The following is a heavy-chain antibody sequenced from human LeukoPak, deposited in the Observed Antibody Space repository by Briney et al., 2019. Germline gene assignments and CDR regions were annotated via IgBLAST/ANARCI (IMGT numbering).Heavy chain of an antibody. J-gene: IGHJ6*03. CDR2: IAHHGNNK. V-gene: IGHV3-30*02. CDR1: GFTFSSSA. CDR3: ARGDYAYYYYYYMDV. Sequence: PGGSLRLSCGASGFTFSSSAMHWVRQGPGKGLEWVAYIAHHGNNKYYADSVKGRFTISRDNAKNTLYLQMNSLRAEDTAVYYCARGDYAYYYYYYMDVWGKGTTVTVSS. D-gene: IGHD4-17*01.